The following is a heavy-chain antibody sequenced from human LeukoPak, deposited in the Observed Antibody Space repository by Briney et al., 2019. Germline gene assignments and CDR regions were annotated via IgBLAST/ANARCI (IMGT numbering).Heavy chain of an antibody. V-gene: IGHV3-21*01. CDR3: ARVVEEPDSSGYYYGDAFDI. D-gene: IGHD3-22*01. J-gene: IGHJ3*02. CDR2: ISSSGSYI. CDR1: RFTFSSYS. Sequence: PGGSLRLSCAASRFTFSSYSMNWVRQAPGKGLEWVSSISSSGSYIYHADSVKGRFTISRDNAKNSLYLQMNSLRAEDTAVYYCARVVEEPDSSGYYYGDAFDIWGQGTMVTVSS.